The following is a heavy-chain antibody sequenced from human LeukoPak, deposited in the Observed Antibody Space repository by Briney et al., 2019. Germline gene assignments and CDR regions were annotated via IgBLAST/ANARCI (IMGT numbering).Heavy chain of an antibody. CDR3: ARDGWFGEFYY. J-gene: IGHJ4*02. D-gene: IGHD3-10*01. CDR2: MNPNSVNT. CDR1: GYTFTSYD. Sequence: GASVKVSYKASGYTFTSYDINWVRQATGQGLEWMGWMNPNSVNTGYAQKFQGRGTMTRNTSISTAYMELTSLRSEDTAVYYCARDGWFGEFYYWGQGTLVTVSS. V-gene: IGHV1-8*01.